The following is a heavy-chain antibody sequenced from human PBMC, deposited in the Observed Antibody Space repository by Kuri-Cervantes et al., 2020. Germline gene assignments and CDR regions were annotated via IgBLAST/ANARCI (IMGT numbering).Heavy chain of an antibody. V-gene: IGHV1-69*06. CDR3: VRDTTGAHYNFWSGYGGDAFDI. Sequence: SVKVSCKASGYTFTSYGISWVRQAPGQGLEWMGWIIPIFGTANYAQKFQGRVTITADKSTSTAYMELSSLRSEDTAVYYCVRDTTGAHYNFWSGYGGDAFDIWGQGTMVTVSS. CDR1: GYTFTSYG. CDR2: IIPIFGTA. J-gene: IGHJ3*02. D-gene: IGHD3-3*01.